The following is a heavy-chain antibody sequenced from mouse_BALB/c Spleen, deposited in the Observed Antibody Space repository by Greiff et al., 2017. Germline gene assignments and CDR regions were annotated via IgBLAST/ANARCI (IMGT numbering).Heavy chain of an antibody. Sequence: QVQLKESGPGLVAPSQSLSITCTVSGFSLTSYGVHWVRQSPGKGLEWLGVIWSGGSTDYNAAFISRLSISKDNSKSQVCFKMNSLQANDTAIYYYARNCRGSLFDYWGQGTTLTVSS. V-gene: IGHV2-2*02. CDR2: IWSGGST. CDR3: ARNCRGSLFDY. CDR1: GFSLTSYG. J-gene: IGHJ2*01.